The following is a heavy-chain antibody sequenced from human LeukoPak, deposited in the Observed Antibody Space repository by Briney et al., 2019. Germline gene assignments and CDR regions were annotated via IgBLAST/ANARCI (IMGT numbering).Heavy chain of an antibody. D-gene: IGHD3-22*01. CDR1: GGSISSYY. V-gene: IGHV4-59*08. CDR3: ARAGYYDSSGSFDY. Sequence: SETLSLTCTVSGGSISSYYWSWIRQPPGKGLEWIGYVYYSGSTYYNPSLKSRVTISVDTSKNQFSLKLSSVTAADTAVYYCARAGYYDSSGSFDYWGQGTLVTVSS. J-gene: IGHJ4*02. CDR2: VYYSGST.